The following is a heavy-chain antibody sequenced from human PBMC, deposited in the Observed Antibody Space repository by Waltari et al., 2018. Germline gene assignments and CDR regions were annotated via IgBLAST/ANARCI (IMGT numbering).Heavy chain of an antibody. CDR1: EFTFSTYA. J-gene: IGHJ4*02. CDR2: ITNSGDST. CDR3: AEDHGWLHYY. D-gene: IGHD5-12*01. V-gene: IGHV3-23*01. Sequence: EVQLLESGGGLVQPGGSLSLSWAASEFTFSTYAMSWVHQAPGKGLEWVSAITNSGDSTYYADSVKGRFTISRDNSKNTLYLQMNSLRAEDTAIYYCAEDHGWLHYYWGQGTLVTVSS.